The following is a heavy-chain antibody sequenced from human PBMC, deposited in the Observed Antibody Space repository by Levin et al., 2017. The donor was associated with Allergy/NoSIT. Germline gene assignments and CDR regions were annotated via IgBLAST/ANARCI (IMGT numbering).Heavy chain of an antibody. V-gene: IGHV4-39*01. CDR2: IYYSGST. CDR1: GGSISSSNYY. D-gene: IGHD6-19*01. Sequence: SETLSLTCTVSGGSISSSNYYWGWIRQPPGKGLEWIGSIYYSGSTYYNPSLKSRVTISVDTSKNQFSLKLSSVTAADTAVYYCARSSSGWYHFDYWGQGTLVTVSS. CDR3: ARSSSGWYHFDY. J-gene: IGHJ4*02.